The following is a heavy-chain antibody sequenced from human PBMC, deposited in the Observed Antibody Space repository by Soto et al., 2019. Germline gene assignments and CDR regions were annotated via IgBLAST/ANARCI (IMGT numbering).Heavy chain of an antibody. CDR1: GFTFTRYS. CDR2: ISITTNYI. J-gene: IGHJ4*02. CDR3: ARESEDLTSNFDY. V-gene: IGHV3-21*06. Sequence: PWGSLRLSCAASGFTFTRYSMNWVRQAPGKGLEWVSSISITTNYIYYGDSMKGRFTISRDNAKNSLYLEMNSLRAEDPAVYYCARESEDLTSNFDYWGQGTLVTVSS.